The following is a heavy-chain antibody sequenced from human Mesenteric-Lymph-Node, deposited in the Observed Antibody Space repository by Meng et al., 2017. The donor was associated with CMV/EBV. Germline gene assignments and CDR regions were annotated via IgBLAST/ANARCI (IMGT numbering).Heavy chain of an antibody. CDR1: GYTFTAYY. D-gene: IGHD3-22*01. Sequence: ASVKVSCKASGYTFTAYYMHWVRQAPGQGPEWMGWINPKSGGTNYAQKFQGRVTLTSDTSINTGYMQLNRLRSDDTAVYFCASHYYETSSYSHDCWGQGTLVTVSS. J-gene: IGHJ4*02. CDR2: INPKSGGT. V-gene: IGHV1-2*02. CDR3: ASHYYETSSYSHDC.